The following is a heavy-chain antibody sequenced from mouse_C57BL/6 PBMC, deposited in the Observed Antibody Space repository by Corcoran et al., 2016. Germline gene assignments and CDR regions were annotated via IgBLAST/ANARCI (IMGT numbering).Heavy chain of an antibody. CDR1: GYTFTDYY. V-gene: IGHV1-26*01. Sequence: EVQLQQSGPELVKPGASVKISCKASGYTFTDYYMNWVKQSHGKSLEWIGDINPNNGGTSYNQKFKGKATLTVDKSSSTAYMELRSLTSEDSAVYYCARCVYSNDAMDYWGQGTSVTVSS. CDR3: ARCVYSNDAMDY. D-gene: IGHD2-5*01. J-gene: IGHJ4*01. CDR2: INPNNGGT.